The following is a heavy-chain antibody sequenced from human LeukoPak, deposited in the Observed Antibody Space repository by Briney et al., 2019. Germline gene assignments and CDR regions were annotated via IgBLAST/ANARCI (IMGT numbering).Heavy chain of an antibody. CDR1: GFTFSSYS. D-gene: IGHD2-15*01. Sequence: PGRSLRLSCAASGFTFSSYSMNWVRQAPGKGLEWVSSISSSSSYIYYADSVKGRFTISRDNAKNSLYLQMNSLRAEDTAVYYCARDRCSGGSCYSFPYYYYYMDVWGKGTTVTVSS. CDR3: ARDRCSGGSCYSFPYYYYYMDV. CDR2: ISSSSSYI. V-gene: IGHV3-21*01. J-gene: IGHJ6*03.